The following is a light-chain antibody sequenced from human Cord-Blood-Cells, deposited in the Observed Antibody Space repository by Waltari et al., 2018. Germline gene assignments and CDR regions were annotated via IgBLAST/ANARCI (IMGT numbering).Light chain of an antibody. Sequence: QPALTQPASVSGSPGPSLTISCTGTSSDVGSYNLVSCYQQHPGKAPKPMIYEGSKRPSGVSNRFSGSKSGNTASLTISGLQAEDEADYYCCSYAGSSTFVVFGGGTKLTVL. CDR1: SSDVGSYNL. CDR3: CSYAGSSTFVV. J-gene: IGLJ2*01. CDR2: EGS. V-gene: IGLV2-23*03.